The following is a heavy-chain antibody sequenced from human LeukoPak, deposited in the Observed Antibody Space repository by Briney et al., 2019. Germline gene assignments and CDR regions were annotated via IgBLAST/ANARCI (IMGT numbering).Heavy chain of an antibody. J-gene: IGHJ4*02. V-gene: IGHV5-51*01. Sequence: GESLKISCMASGYRFTTYWIGWVRQMPGKGLEWMGIIYPGDSDTRYSPSFEGQVTISADKSITTAYLQWSSLKASDTAIYYCARQITDQSSGYDSIDYWGQGTLVTVSS. CDR2: IYPGDSDT. CDR1: GYRFTTYW. D-gene: IGHD5-12*01. CDR3: ARQITDQSSGYDSIDY.